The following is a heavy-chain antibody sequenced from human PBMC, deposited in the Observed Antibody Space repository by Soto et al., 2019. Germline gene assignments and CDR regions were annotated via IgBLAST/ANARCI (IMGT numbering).Heavy chain of an antibody. Sequence: GGSLRLSCAASGFTFSNAWMSWVRQAPGKGLEWVSVIYSGGSTYYADSVKGRFTISRDNSKNTLYLQMNSLRAEDTAVYYCARLIVVVPAATDDAFDIWGQGTMVTVSS. D-gene: IGHD2-2*01. V-gene: IGHV3-53*01. CDR3: ARLIVVVPAATDDAFDI. CDR1: GFTFSNAW. CDR2: IYSGGST. J-gene: IGHJ3*02.